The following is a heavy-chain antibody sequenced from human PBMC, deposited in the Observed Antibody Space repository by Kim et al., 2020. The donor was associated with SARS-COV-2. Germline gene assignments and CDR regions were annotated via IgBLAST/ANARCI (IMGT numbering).Heavy chain of an antibody. CDR3: ARTSYYYDSSGYYFRSALWNAYDY. J-gene: IGHJ4*02. CDR2: INHSGST. CDR1: GGSFSGYY. D-gene: IGHD3-22*01. Sequence: SETLSLTCAVYGGSFSGYYWSWIRQPPGKGLEWIGEINHSGSTNYNPSLKSRVTISVDTSKNQFSLKLSSVTAADTAVYYCARTSYYYDSSGYYFRSALWNAYDYWGQGTLVTVSS. V-gene: IGHV4-34*01.